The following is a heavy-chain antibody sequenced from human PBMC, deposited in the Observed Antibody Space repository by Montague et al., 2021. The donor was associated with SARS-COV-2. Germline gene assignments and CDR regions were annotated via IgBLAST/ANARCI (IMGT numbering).Heavy chain of an antibody. Sequence: PALVKPTQTLTLICTFSGVSLTTSAVGVGWIRQPPGKALECLAFIYWDDDKRYSPSLQSRLTITKDTSKNQVVLTMINMDPVDTGTYYCAHRRRNYGMDVWGQGTTVTVSS. J-gene: IGHJ6*02. CDR2: IYWDDDK. V-gene: IGHV2-5*02. CDR3: AHRRRNYGMDV. CDR1: GVSLTTSAVG.